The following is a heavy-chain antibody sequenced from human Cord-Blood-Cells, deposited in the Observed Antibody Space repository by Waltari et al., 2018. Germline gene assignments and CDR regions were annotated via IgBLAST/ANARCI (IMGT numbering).Heavy chain of an antibody. V-gene: IGHV4-34*01. D-gene: IGHD6-19*01. CDR1: CGSFSGFY. CDR3: ARGGPSEWLVLIDY. J-gene: IGHJ4*02. Sequence: HVQLQQWGDGLLKPSETLSPTCVVYCGSFSGFYLICIRQPPGKGLEWIGGINHSGSTNYNPSLKSRVTISVDTSKNQFSLKLSSVTAADTAVYYCARGGPSEWLVLIDYWGQGTLVTVSS. CDR2: INHSGST.